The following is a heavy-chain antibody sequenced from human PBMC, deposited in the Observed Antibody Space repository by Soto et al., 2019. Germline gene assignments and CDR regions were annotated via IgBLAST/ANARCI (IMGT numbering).Heavy chain of an antibody. CDR2: INPNSGGT. CDR3: ATDGLQDYGDLHYMDV. Sequence: ALVKVSCKASGYTFTGYYMHWVRQAPGQGLEWMGWINPNSGGTNYAQKFQGWVTMTRDTSISTAYMELSRLRSDDTAVYYCATDGLQDYGDLHYMDVWGKGTTVNVS. D-gene: IGHD4-17*01. V-gene: IGHV1-2*04. J-gene: IGHJ6*03. CDR1: GYTFTGYY.